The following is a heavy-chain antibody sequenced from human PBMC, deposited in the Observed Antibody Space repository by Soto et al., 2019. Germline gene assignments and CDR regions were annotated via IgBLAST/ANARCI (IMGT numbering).Heavy chain of an antibody. Sequence: TLSVTCVSSGDSVSAISAAWQWIRQSPSRGLEWLGRTYYRSKWNFDYAESVKSRMSIIPDTSNNHFSLLLNSVTPEDTAVYYCVRQPLATLALYGMDVWGQGTTVNVSS. CDR3: VRQPLATLALYGMDV. V-gene: IGHV6-1*01. CDR1: GDSVSAISAA. J-gene: IGHJ6*02. D-gene: IGHD6-6*01. CDR2: TYYRSKWNF.